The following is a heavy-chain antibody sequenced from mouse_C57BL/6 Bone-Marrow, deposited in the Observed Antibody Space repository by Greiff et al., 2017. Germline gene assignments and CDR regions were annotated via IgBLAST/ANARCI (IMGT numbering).Heavy chain of an antibody. CDR3: ARSPTVPYYFDY. CDR2: IYIGNGYT. J-gene: IGHJ2*01. D-gene: IGHD1-1*01. V-gene: IGHV1-58*01. CDR1: GYTFTRYG. Sequence: EVKLMESGAELVRPGSSVKMSCKTSGYTFTRYGINWVKQRPGQGLEWIGYIYIGNGYTEYNEKFKGKATLTSDTSSSTAYMQLSSLTSEDSAIXVCARSPTVPYYFDYWGQGTTLKGSS.